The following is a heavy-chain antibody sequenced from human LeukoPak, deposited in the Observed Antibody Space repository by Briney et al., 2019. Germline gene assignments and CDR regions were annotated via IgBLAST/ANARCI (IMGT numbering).Heavy chain of an antibody. V-gene: IGHV1-18*01. D-gene: IGHD5-18*01. CDR2: ISAYNGNT. J-gene: IGHJ3*02. Sequence: ASVKVSCKASGYTFTSYGISWVRQAPGQGVEWMGWISAYNGNTNYAQKLQGRVTMATDTSTSTAYMELRSLRSDDTAVYYCARDVPDSYSYGHHDAFDIWGQGTMVTVSS. CDR1: GYTFTSYG. CDR3: ARDVPDSYSYGHHDAFDI.